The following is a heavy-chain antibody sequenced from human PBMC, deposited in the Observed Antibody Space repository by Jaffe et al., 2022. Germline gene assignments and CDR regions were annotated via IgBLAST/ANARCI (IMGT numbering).Heavy chain of an antibody. Sequence: QITLKESGPTLVKPTQTLTLTCTFSGFSLSTSGVGVGWIRQPPGKALEWLALIYWNDDKRYSPSLKSRLTITKDTSKNQVVLTMTNMDPVDTATYYCAHSQIGTIFGVVNTYYYYYYMDVWGKGTTVTVSS. J-gene: IGHJ6*03. CDR3: AHSQIGTIFGVVNTYYYYYYMDV. D-gene: IGHD3-3*01. V-gene: IGHV2-5*01. CDR2: IYWNDDK. CDR1: GFSLSTSGVG.